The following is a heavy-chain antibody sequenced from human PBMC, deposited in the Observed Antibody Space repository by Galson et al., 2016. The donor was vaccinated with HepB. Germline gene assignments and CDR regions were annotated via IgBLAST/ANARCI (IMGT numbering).Heavy chain of an antibody. CDR3: ASSPYYYDSSGYSFRWYFDY. Sequence: SVKVSCKASGGTFNSHAISWVRQAPGQGLEWMGGIMPAFGTSTYAQKFQASATITADESTSTAYLELRSLRSEDTAVYYIASSPYYYDSSGYSFRWYFDYWGQGTLVTVSS. J-gene: IGHJ4*02. CDR1: GGTFNSHA. CDR2: IMPAFGTS. D-gene: IGHD3-22*01. V-gene: IGHV1-69*13.